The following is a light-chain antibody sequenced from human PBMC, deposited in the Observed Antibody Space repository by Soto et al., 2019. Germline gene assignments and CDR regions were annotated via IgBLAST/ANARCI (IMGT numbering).Light chain of an antibody. Sequence: EIVMTQSPATMSVSPGERATLSCRASQSMGSNVAWYQQKPGQAPRLLIYGASTRAAGIPARFSGSASGTEFTLTISSLQSEDFAVYYCQQYSIWRTFGQGTKVDIK. V-gene: IGKV3-15*01. CDR3: QQYSIWRT. J-gene: IGKJ1*01. CDR1: QSMGSN. CDR2: GAS.